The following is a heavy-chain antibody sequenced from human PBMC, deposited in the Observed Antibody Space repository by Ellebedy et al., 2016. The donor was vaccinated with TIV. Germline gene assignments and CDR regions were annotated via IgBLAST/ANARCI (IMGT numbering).Heavy chain of an antibody. CDR1: GFTFSSYD. J-gene: IGHJ4*02. CDR3: ARDDYDSSGYYSYYFDY. CDR2: ISSSGNYM. D-gene: IGHD3-22*01. Sequence: PGGSLRLSCAASGFTFSSYDMNWVRQAPGKGLEWVSSISSSGNYMYYADSVRGQFTISRDNAKNSLYLQMNSLRAEDTAVYYCARDDYDSSGYYSYYFDYWGQGTLVTVSS. V-gene: IGHV3-21*01.